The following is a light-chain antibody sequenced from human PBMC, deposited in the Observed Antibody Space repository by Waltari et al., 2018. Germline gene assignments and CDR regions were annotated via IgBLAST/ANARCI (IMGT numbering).Light chain of an antibody. CDR3: QHYKNLPVS. V-gene: IGKV3-11*01. CDR2: HTS. CDR1: QGVSIY. J-gene: IGKJ1*01. Sequence: CRASQGVSIYLAWYQQKPGQDPRLLIYHTSTRATGIPDRFSGSGSGTDFSLTISGLEPEDFAVYYCQHYKNLPVSFGQGTRVEIK.